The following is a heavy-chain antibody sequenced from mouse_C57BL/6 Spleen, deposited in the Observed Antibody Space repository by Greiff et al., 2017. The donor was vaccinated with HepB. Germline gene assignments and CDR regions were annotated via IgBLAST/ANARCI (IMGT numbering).Heavy chain of an antibody. J-gene: IGHJ4*01. Sequence: QVQLKESGPGLVAPSQSLSITCTVSGFSLTSYGVHWVRQPPGKGLEWLVVIWSDGSTTYNSALKSRLSISKDNSKSQVFLKMNSLQTDDTAMYYCARQRGGSSPRAMDYWGQGTSVTVSS. CDR2: IWSDGST. CDR3: ARQRGGSSPRAMDY. D-gene: IGHD1-1*01. CDR1: GFSLTSYG. V-gene: IGHV2-6-1*01.